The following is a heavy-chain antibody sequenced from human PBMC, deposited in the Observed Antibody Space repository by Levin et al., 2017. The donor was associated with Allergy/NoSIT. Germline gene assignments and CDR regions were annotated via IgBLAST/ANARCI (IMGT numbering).Heavy chain of an antibody. V-gene: IGHV3-48*01. J-gene: IGHJ4*02. CDR1: GFSFSTSS. D-gene: IGHD3-16*01. CDR2: ISYSSNTI. Sequence: GGSLRLSCAVLGFSFSTSSMNWVRQAPGKGLEWVAYISYSSNTIYYADSVKGRFTISRDNVKNSLYLQMDSLRAEDTALYYCVRDRGLDSAYGGDFWGQGTLVTVSS. CDR3: VRDRGLDSAYGGDF.